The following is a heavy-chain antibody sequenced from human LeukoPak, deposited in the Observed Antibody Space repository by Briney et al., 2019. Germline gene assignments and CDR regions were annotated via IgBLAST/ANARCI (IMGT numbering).Heavy chain of an antibody. J-gene: IGHJ4*02. CDR2: IYSGGST. Sequence: RGSLRLSCAASGFTFSSYSMNWVRQAPWKGLEWVSVIYSGGSTYYADSVKGRFTISRDNSKNTLYLQMNSLRAEDTAVYYCARVQRRSGSYNYFDYWGQGTLVTVSS. V-gene: IGHV3-66*01. CDR1: GFTFSSYS. CDR3: ARVQRRSGSYNYFDY. D-gene: IGHD1-26*01.